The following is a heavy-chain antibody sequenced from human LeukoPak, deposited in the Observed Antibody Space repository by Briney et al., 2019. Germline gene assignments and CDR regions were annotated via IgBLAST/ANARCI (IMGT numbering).Heavy chain of an antibody. CDR3: VRTGDTERFDY. Sequence: GGSLRVSCAASGFTFSSYGMHWVRQAPGKGLEWVALIRYDGSKKDYADSVKGRFTISRDNSKSTLYLQMNSLRAEDTAMYYCVRTGDTERFDYWGQGTLVTVSS. V-gene: IGHV3-30*02. CDR2: IRYDGSKK. J-gene: IGHJ4*02. CDR1: GFTFSSYG. D-gene: IGHD3/OR15-3a*01.